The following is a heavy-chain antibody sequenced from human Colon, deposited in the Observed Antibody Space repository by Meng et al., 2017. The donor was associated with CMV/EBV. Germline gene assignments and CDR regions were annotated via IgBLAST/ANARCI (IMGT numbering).Heavy chain of an antibody. CDR2: ISNSGGTI. V-gene: IGHV3-11*04. D-gene: IGHD5-12*01. CDR1: GFIFSDYY. J-gene: IGHJ6*02. Sequence: GESLKISCAVSGFIFSDYYMTWIRQAPGKGLEWISYISNSGGTIYYADSVKGRFTISRDNAKNSLYLQMNSLRADDTAVYYCARSVTTSDFDYYYGMDVWGQGTTVTVSS. CDR3: ARSVTTSDFDYYYGMDV.